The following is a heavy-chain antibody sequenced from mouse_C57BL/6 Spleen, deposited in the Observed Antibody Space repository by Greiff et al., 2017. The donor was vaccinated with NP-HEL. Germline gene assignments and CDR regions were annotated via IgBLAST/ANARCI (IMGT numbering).Heavy chain of an antibody. CDR1: GYAFSSYW. V-gene: IGHV1-80*01. J-gene: IGHJ3*01. D-gene: IGHD1-1*01. CDR3: ARHLYYYGPAY. Sequence: VKLMESGAELVKPGASVKISCKASGYAFSSYWMNWVKQRPGKGLEWIGQIYPGDGDTNYNGKFKGKATLTADKSSSTAYMQLSSLTSEDSAVYFCARHLYYYGPAYWGQGTLVTVSA. CDR2: IYPGDGDT.